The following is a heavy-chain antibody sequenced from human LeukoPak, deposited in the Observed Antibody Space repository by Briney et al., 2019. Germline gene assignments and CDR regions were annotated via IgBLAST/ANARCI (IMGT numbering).Heavy chain of an antibody. D-gene: IGHD2-15*01. J-gene: IGHJ4*02. CDR2: MNPNSGNT. V-gene: IGHV1-8*01. CDR1: GYTFTSYD. CDR3: ARGGCSGGSCYFIY. Sequence: ASVKVSCKTSGYTFTSYDINWVRQATGQGLEWMGWMNPNSGNTGYAQKFQGRVTMTRNTSISTAYMELSSLRSEDTAVYYCARGGCSGGSCYFIYWGQGTLVTVSS.